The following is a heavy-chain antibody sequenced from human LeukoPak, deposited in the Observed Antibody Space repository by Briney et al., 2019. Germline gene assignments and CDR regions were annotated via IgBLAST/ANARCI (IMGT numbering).Heavy chain of an antibody. D-gene: IGHD3-10*01. Sequence: SETLSLTCTISGGSISDYFWSWIRQPPGKGLEWIGFIHYTEGTKYTPSLKSRVTMSVDTSKNQLSLELTSVTAADTAVYFCARDLERGVIGGFGPWGQGILVTVSS. CDR1: GGSISDYF. V-gene: IGHV4-59*01. CDR2: IHYTEGT. CDR3: ARDLERGVIGGFGP. J-gene: IGHJ5*02.